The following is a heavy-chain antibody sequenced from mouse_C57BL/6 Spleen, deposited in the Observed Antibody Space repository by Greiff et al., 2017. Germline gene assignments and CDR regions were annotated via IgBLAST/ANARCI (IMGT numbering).Heavy chain of an antibody. V-gene: IGHV1-82*01. Sequence: VQLQQSGPELVKPGASVKISCKASGYAFTSSWLHWVKQRPGKGLEWIGPIYPGDGATIYNQKFKGKATLTAVTSSSTAYMQLCSLTSEDSAVYFCARYDGSSYFWYFDVWGTGTTVTVSS. D-gene: IGHD1-1*01. CDR1: GYAFTSSW. CDR2: IYPGDGAT. J-gene: IGHJ1*03. CDR3: ARYDGSSYFWYFDV.